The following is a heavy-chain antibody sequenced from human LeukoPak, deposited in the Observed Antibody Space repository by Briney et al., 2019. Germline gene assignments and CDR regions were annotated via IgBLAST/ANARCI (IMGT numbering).Heavy chain of an antibody. CDR1: GYTFTGYY. J-gene: IGHJ5*02. V-gene: IGHV1-2*02. CDR2: INPNSGGT. Sequence: ASVKVSCKASGYTFTGYYMHWVRQAPGQGLEWMGWINPNSGGTNYAQKFQGRVTMTRDTSISTAYMELSRLRSDDTAVYYCAREVGVVAMVLGVIVYNWFDPWGQGTLVTVSS. CDR3: AREVGVVAMVLGVIVYNWFDP. D-gene: IGHD3-10*01.